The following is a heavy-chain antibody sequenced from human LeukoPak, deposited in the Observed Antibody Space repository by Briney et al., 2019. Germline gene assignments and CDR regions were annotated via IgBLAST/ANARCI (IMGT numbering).Heavy chain of an antibody. CDR2: IIPIFGTA. CDR3: ARAPTIGYYGLEYFDY. D-gene: IGHD3-10*01. CDR1: GGTFSSYA. Sequence: SVKVSCKASGGTFSSYAISWVRQAPGQGLEWMGGIIPIFGTANYTQKFQGRVTITADESTSTAYMELSSLRSEDTAVYYCARAPTIGYYGLEYFDYWGQGTLVTVSS. V-gene: IGHV1-69*01. J-gene: IGHJ4*02.